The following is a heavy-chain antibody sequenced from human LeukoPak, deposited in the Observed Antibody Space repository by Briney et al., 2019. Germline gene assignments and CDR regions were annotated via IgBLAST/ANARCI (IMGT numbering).Heavy chain of an antibody. CDR2: IYTSGST. J-gene: IGHJ4*02. V-gene: IGHV4-4*07. Sequence: SETLSLTCTVSGDSISGFYWSWIRQAAGKGLEWIGHIYTSGSTNYNPSLKSRVTMSVDMSKNQFSLKLRSVTAADTAVYYCARGPQWLVPDYWGQGTLVTVSS. CDR1: GDSISGFY. CDR3: ARGPQWLVPDY. D-gene: IGHD6-19*01.